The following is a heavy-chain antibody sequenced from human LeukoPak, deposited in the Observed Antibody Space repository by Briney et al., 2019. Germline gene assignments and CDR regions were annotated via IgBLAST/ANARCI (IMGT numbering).Heavy chain of an antibody. CDR2: IYYTGSA. J-gene: IGHJ4*02. CDR1: GGSINTGSYY. Sequence: SETLSLTCTVSGGSINTGSYYWGWIRQPPGNGLAWIGSIYYTGSAYYNPSLKSRVTLSVDTSRNHFSLRLSSVTATDTAVYYCARQKGSANTWREFDYWDQGTLVTVSS. V-gene: IGHV4-39*01. CDR3: ARQKGSANTWREFDY. D-gene: IGHD4/OR15-4a*01.